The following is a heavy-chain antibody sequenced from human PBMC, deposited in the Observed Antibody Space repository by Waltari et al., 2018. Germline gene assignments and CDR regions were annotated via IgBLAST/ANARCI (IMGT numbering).Heavy chain of an antibody. CDR1: GLTFRSDW. V-gene: IGHV3-74*01. Sequence: EVQLVESGGDLVQPGGSLRVSCATSGLTFRSDWMRWVRQPSGKGLVWVSRISPDGTKTYYADSVKGRFSISRDNAKNTLYLQMNTLKVEDTATYYCVRNDGSVYGKFDCWGQGTPVTVSS. CDR3: VRNDGSVYGKFDC. J-gene: IGHJ4*02. D-gene: IGHD1-1*01. CDR2: ISPDGTKT.